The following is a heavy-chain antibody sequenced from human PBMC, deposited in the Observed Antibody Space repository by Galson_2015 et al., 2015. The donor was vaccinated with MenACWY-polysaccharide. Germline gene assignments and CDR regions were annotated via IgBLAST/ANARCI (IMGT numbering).Heavy chain of an antibody. J-gene: IGHJ4*02. V-gene: IGHV3-23*01. Sequence: SLRLSCAASGFTFSNYAMSWVRQAPGKGLEWVSGISGSGGSTNYADSVKGRFTISRDNSKNTLYLQMNSLRAEDTAVYYYAKERRYFDYWGQGTLFTVSS. D-gene: IGHD1-1*01. CDR2: ISGSGGST. CDR3: AKERRYFDY. CDR1: GFTFSNYA.